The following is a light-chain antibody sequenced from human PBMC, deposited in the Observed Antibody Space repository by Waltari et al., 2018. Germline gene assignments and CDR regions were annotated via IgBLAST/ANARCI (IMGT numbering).Light chain of an antibody. Sequence: QSALTQPRAVSGSPGQSVTISCTGTSSAVGGYHYVSWYQQHPGKAPKLMIYDVSKRPSGVPDRFSGSKSGNTASLTISGLQADDEADYYCCSYAGSYTGVFGTGSKVTVL. CDR1: SSAVGGYHY. CDR3: CSYAGSYTGV. V-gene: IGLV2-11*01. CDR2: DVS. J-gene: IGLJ1*01.